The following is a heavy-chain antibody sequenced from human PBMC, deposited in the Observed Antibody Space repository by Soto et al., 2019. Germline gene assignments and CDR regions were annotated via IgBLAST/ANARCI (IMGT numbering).Heavy chain of an antibody. CDR2: TYYRSKWYN. CDR3: ARDSLAAYSSSWANWFDP. CDR1: GDSVSSNSAA. D-gene: IGHD6-13*01. V-gene: IGHV6-1*01. Sequence: SQTLSLTFAISGDSVSSNSAAWNWIRQSPSRGLEWLGRTYYRSKWYNDYAVSVKSRITINPDTSKNQFSLQLNSVTPEDTAVYYCARDSLAAYSSSWANWFDPWGQGTLVTVSS. J-gene: IGHJ5*02.